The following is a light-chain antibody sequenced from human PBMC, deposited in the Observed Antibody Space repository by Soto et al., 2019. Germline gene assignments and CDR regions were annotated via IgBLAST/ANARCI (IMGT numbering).Light chain of an antibody. CDR2: EVS. Sequence: QSVLTQPPSASGSPGQSVTISCSGTSSDVGGYNYVSWHQQHPGKAPKLMIYEVSKRPSGVPDRFSGSKSGNTASLIVSGLQAEDEADYYCSSYAGSNNFVFGTGTKSPS. CDR3: SSYAGSNNFV. J-gene: IGLJ1*01. V-gene: IGLV2-8*01. CDR1: SSDVGGYNY.